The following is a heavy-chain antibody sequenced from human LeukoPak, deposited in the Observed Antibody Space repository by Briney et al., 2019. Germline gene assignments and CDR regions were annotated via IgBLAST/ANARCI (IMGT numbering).Heavy chain of an antibody. CDR2: IYYSGST. D-gene: IGHD1-26*01. CDR1: GGSISSYY. CDR3: ASVGRRIDY. J-gene: IGHJ4*02. Sequence: PSETLSLTCTVSGGSISSYYWSWIRQPPGKGLEWIGYIYYSGSTNYNPSLKSRVTISVDTSKNQFSLKLSSVTAADTAVYYCASVGRRIDYWGQGTLVTVSS. V-gene: IGHV4-59*12.